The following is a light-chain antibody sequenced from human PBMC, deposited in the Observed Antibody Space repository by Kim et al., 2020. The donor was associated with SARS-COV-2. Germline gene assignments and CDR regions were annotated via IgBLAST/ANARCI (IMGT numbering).Light chain of an antibody. Sequence: GRRVTISGPGTNANIGDNSVYWYQHFPGPGPKLFIYTTDRRPSGVPDRFSGSKSAASASLAISGLRSEDEADYYCATWDDSLDGWVFGGGTQLTVL. CDR1: NANIGDNS. CDR2: TTD. CDR3: ATWDDSLDGWV. V-gene: IGLV1-47*01. J-gene: IGLJ3*02.